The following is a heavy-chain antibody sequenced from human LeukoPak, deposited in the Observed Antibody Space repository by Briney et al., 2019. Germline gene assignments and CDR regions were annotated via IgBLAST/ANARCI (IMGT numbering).Heavy chain of an antibody. CDR3: ARDTERVYSRGTHAFDI. CDR1: GGSISSGGYY. J-gene: IGHJ3*02. V-gene: IGHV4-30-2*01. CDR2: IYHSGST. Sequence: SETLSLTCTVSGGSISSGGYYWSWIRQPPGKGLEWIGYIYHSGSTYYNPSLKSRVTISVDTSKNQFSLKLSSVTAADTAVYYCARDTERVYSRGTHAFDIWGQGTMVTVSS. D-gene: IGHD6-19*01.